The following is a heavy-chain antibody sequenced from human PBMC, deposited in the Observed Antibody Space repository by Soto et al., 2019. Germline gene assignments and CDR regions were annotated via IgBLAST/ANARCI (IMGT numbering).Heavy chain of an antibody. CDR1: GFTFSRYA. J-gene: IGHJ4*02. D-gene: IGHD6-19*01. CDR3: AKAVGGSSDWSSLDF. V-gene: IGHV3-23*01. Sequence: PGGSLRLSCAASGFTFSRYALTWVRQAPGKGLEWVSVMSGTGAYIYYAESVKGRFSISRDNSKNTVFLQMNSLRAEDTAIYYCAKAVGGSSDWSSLDFWGQGTLVTVSS. CDR2: MSGTGAYI.